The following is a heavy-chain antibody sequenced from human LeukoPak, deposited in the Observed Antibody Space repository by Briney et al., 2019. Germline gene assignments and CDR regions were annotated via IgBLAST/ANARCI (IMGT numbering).Heavy chain of an antibody. Sequence: GASVKVSCKTSGYTFTGYYMFWVRQAPGQGLEWMGWINPNSGGTNYAQKFQGWVTVTRDTSISTAYMELSRLRSDDTAVYYCARDKYSSSWLDYYYYGMDVWGQGTTVTVSS. CDR1: GYTFTGYY. J-gene: IGHJ6*02. V-gene: IGHV1-2*04. CDR2: INPNSGGT. CDR3: ARDKYSSSWLDYYYYGMDV. D-gene: IGHD6-13*01.